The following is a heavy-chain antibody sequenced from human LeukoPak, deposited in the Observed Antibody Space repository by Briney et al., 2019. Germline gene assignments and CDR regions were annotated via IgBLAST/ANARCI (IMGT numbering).Heavy chain of an antibody. D-gene: IGHD1-14*01. CDR1: GFTFSSYG. CDR2: IWYDGSNK. CDR3: ARDQGRYYFDY. Sequence: GGSLRLSCAASGFTFSSYGMHWVRRAPGKGLEWVAVIWYDGSNKYYADSVKGRFTISRDNSKNTLYLQMNSLRAEDTAVYYCARDQGRYYFDYWGQGTLVTVSS. J-gene: IGHJ4*02. V-gene: IGHV3-33*01.